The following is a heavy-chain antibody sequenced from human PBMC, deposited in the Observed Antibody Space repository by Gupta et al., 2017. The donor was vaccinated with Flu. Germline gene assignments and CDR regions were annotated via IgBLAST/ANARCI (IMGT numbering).Heavy chain of an antibody. Sequence: YWSWIRRPPGKGLEWIGYISDSGGTNYNPSLKSRSTISVDTSRNQFSLKVSSVTAADTAVYYCARVWRGMTTVTPSQPGNYYGMDVWGQGTTVTVSS. CDR3: ARVWRGMTTVTPSQPGNYYGMDV. J-gene: IGHJ6*02. CDR1: Y. V-gene: IGHV4-59*01. CDR2: ISDSGGT. D-gene: IGHD4-17*01.